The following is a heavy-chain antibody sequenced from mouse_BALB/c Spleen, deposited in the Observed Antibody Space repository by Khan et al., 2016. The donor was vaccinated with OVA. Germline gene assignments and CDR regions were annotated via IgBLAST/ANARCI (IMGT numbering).Heavy chain of an antibody. Sequence: VQLQQSGAELVRSGASVKLSCTASGFNIKDYYMHWVKQRPEQGLEWIGWIDPENGDTEYAPKFQGKATMTADTSSNTAYLQLSSLTSEETAVYYRNPFYGSSYDAMDYWGQGTSVTGSS. D-gene: IGHD1-1*01. CDR3: NPFYGSSYDAMDY. CDR2: IDPENGDT. V-gene: IGHV14-4*02. CDR1: GFNIKDYY. J-gene: IGHJ4*01.